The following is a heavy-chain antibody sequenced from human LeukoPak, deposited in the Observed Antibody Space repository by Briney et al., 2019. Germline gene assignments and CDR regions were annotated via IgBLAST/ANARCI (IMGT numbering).Heavy chain of an antibody. D-gene: IGHD4-11*01. J-gene: IGHJ4*02. CDR1: GYTFTGYY. V-gene: IGHV1-2*02. Sequence: GASVTLSCKASGYTFTGYYMHWLRQAPGQRLEWMVWINPNSGGTNYAQKYQGRVTMTRDTSISTAYMEVSGLTSDDTAVYYCARMRDDTVTYGETFDYWGQGTMVTVSS. CDR3: ARMRDDTVTYGETFDY. CDR2: INPNSGGT.